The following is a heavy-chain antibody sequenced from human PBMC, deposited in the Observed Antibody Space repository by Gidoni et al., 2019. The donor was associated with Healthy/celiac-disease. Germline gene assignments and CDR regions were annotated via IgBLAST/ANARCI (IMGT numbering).Heavy chain of an antibody. CDR1: GGTFSRYA. J-gene: IGHJ5*02. CDR3: ARLPSSSWYMGWFDP. Sequence: QVQLVQSGAEVKKPGSSVKVSCKASGGTFSRYAISWVRQAPGQGLEWMGGIIPSFGTANYAQKFQGRVTITADESTSTAYMELSSLRSEDTAVYYCARLPSSSWYMGWFDPWGQGTLVTVSS. CDR2: IIPSFGTA. V-gene: IGHV1-69*01. D-gene: IGHD6-13*01.